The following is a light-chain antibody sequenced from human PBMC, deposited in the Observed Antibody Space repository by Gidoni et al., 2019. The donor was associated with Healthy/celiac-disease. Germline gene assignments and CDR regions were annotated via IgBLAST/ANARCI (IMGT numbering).Light chain of an antibody. CDR1: QSISSY. Sequence: DIQMTQSPSSLSASVGDRVTITCRASQSISSYLNWYQQKPGKAPKLLIYAASSLQSGVPSRFSGIGSGTDFTLTISSLHPEDFATYYCQQSYSTPLTFGPGTKVDIK. J-gene: IGKJ3*01. CDR3: QQSYSTPLT. V-gene: IGKV1-39*01. CDR2: AAS.